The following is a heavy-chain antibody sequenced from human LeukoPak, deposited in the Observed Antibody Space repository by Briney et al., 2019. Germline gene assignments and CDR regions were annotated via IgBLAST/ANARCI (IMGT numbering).Heavy chain of an antibody. J-gene: IGHJ4*02. CDR1: GGSISSGAYY. Sequence: SETLSLTCTVSGGSISSGAYYWGWIRQPAGKGLEWIGRIYTSGSTNYNPSLKSRVTISVDTSKNQFSLKLSSVTAADTAVYYCARSSLGYCSSASCYEHYFDYWGQGTLVTVSS. CDR2: IYTSGST. V-gene: IGHV4-61*02. D-gene: IGHD2-2*01. CDR3: ARSSLGYCSSASCYEHYFDY.